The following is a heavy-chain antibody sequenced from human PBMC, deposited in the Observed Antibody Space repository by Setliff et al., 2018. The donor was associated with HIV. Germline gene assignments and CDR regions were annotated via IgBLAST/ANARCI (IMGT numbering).Heavy chain of an antibody. D-gene: IGHD1-26*01. CDR2: ISAAGTI. CDR1: GGSISSYY. Sequence: PSETLSLTCTVSGGSISSYYWSWIRQPAGKRLEFIGRISAAGTINYNPSLRSRVTLSVDTSENQVSLKLTSVTAADTAVYYCARGSYDIVGDSRTFDYNYNGMDVWGQGTPVTVSS. V-gene: IGHV4-4*07. J-gene: IGHJ6*01. CDR3: ARGSYDIVGDSRTFDYNYNGMDV.